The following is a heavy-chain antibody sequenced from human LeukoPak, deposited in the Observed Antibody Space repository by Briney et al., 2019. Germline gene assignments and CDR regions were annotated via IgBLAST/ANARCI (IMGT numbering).Heavy chain of an antibody. CDR1: GGSISSSNW. CDR3: ARRTQTTYYYGSGIVY. CDR2: IYHSGST. Sequence: SGTLSLTCAVSGGSISSSNWWSWVRQPPGKGLEWIGEIYHSGSTNYNPSLKSRVTISVDTSKNQFSLKLSSVTAADTAVYYCARRTQTTYYYGSGIVYWGQGTLVTVSS. D-gene: IGHD3-10*01. J-gene: IGHJ4*02. V-gene: IGHV4-4*02.